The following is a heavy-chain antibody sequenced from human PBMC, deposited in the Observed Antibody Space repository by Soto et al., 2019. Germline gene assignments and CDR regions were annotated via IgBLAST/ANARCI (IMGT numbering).Heavy chain of an antibody. CDR3: ARGNHRWLQLWYFDL. CDR2: IIPIFGTA. Sequence: QVQLVQSGAEVKKPGSSVTVSCKASGGTCSSYTISWVRQAPGQGLEWMGGIIPIFGTANYAQKFQSRVTITADESTSTACMELSSLRSEDTAVYYCARGNHRWLQLWYFDLWGRGTLVTVSS. CDR1: GGTCSSYT. V-gene: IGHV1-69*12. D-gene: IGHD5-12*01. J-gene: IGHJ2*01.